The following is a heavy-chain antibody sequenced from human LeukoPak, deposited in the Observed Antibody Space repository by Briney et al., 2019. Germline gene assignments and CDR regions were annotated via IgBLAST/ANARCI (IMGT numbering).Heavy chain of an antibody. CDR1: GYSISSGYY. Sequence: SETLSLTCTVSGYSISSGYYWGWIRQPPGKGLEWIGSIYYSGSTYYNPSLKSRVTISVDTSKNQLSLKLSSVTAADTAVYYCARDGNYDSSGYFAHWGQGTLVTVSS. CDR2: IYYSGST. D-gene: IGHD3-22*01. J-gene: IGHJ4*02. V-gene: IGHV4-38-2*02. CDR3: ARDGNYDSSGYFAH.